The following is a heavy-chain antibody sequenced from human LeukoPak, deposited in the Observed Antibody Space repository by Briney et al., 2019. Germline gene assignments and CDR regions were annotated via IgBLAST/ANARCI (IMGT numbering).Heavy chain of an antibody. V-gene: IGHV3-53*01. J-gene: IGHJ3*02. D-gene: IGHD3-10*01. CDR3: ARDHITMVRGVIYDAFDI. Sequence: GGPLRLSCAASGFTVSSNYMSWVRQAPGKGLEWVSVIYSGGSTYYADSVKGRFTISRDNSKNTLYLQMNSLRAEDTAVYYCARDHITMVRGVIYDAFDIWGQGTMVTVSS. CDR2: IYSGGST. CDR1: GFTVSSNY.